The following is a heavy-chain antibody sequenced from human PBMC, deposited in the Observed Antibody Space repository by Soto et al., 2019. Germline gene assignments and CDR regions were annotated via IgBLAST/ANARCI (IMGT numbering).Heavy chain of an antibody. J-gene: IGHJ6*02. V-gene: IGHV4-34*01. D-gene: IGHD6-13*01. CDR3: ARGTGIAAAGTIYYGMDV. CDR1: GGSFSCYY. Sequence: PSETLSLTCAVYGGSFSCYYWSWIGQPPGKGLEWIGEINHSGSTNYNPSLKSRVTISVDTSKNQFSLKLSSVTAADTAVYYCARGTGIAAAGTIYYGMDVWGQGTTVTVSS. CDR2: INHSGST.